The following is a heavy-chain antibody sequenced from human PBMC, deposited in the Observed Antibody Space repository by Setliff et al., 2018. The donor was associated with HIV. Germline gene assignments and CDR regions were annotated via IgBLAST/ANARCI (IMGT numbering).Heavy chain of an antibody. CDR2: ISSSSSYI. CDR1: GFTFSSYS. Sequence: GGSLRLSCAASGFTFSSYSMNWVRQAPGKGLEWASSISSSSSYIYYADSVKGRFTISRDNAKNTLYLQMNSLRAEDTAVYYCAKDGHDQDHYYHMDVWGKGTTVTVSS. J-gene: IGHJ6*03. D-gene: IGHD1-1*01. V-gene: IGHV3-21*04. CDR3: AKDGHDQDHYYHMDV.